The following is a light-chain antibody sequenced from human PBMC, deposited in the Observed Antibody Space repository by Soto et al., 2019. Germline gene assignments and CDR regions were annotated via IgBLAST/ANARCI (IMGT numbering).Light chain of an antibody. V-gene: IGKV1-12*01. CDR3: QQTNSFPLT. Sequence: DIQMTQSPSSVSASVGDRVTITCRASQGIRSYLAWYQQKAGKAPKLLIYGASTLQTGVPSRFSGSGSGTEFTLTISSLQPEDFATYYCQQTNSFPLTFGGGTKVEIK. CDR2: GAS. CDR1: QGIRSY. J-gene: IGKJ4*01.